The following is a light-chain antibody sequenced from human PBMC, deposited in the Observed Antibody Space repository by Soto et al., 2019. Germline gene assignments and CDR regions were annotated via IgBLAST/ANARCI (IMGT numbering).Light chain of an antibody. CDR2: DVS. CDR3: RSYTSSSTLAYV. V-gene: IGLV2-14*01. J-gene: IGLJ1*01. Sequence: QSALTQPASVSGSPGQSITISCTGTSSDVGGYNYVSWYQQHPGKAPKLMIYDVSNRPSGVSNRFSGSKSGNTASLTISGLQAEDEADYYCRSYTSSSTLAYVFGTGTKLNVL. CDR1: SSDVGGYNY.